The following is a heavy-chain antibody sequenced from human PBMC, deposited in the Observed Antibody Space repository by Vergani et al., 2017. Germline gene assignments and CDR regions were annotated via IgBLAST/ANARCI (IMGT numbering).Heavy chain of an antibody. D-gene: IGHD3-9*01. CDR2: INPSGGHT. Sequence: QVQVVQSGAEVKKSGASVKVSCKTSGYTFSTYYMHWVRQAPGQGLEWMGIINPSGGHTNYAQKFQGRVTMTRDTSTSTVYMELSSLRSEDTAIYYCARGDYGILTGYRYWRQGTLVTVSA. J-gene: IGHJ4*02. V-gene: IGHV1-46*03. CDR3: ARGDYGILTGYRY. CDR1: GYTFSTYY.